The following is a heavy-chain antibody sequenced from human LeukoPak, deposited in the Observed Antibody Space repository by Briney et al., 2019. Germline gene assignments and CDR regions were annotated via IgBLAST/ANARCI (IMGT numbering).Heavy chain of an antibody. CDR2: IYSGGST. V-gene: IGHV3-53*01. Sequence: GGSLRLSCTASGFTVSSNDMSWLRQAPGKGLEGVPVIYSGGSTYADPVKGRFTISRDNSKNTLYLQMNSLRAEDTAVYYCARGYSSGWYWFDPWGQGTLVTVSS. D-gene: IGHD6-19*01. CDR3: ARGYSSGWYWFDP. J-gene: IGHJ5*02. CDR1: GFTVSSND.